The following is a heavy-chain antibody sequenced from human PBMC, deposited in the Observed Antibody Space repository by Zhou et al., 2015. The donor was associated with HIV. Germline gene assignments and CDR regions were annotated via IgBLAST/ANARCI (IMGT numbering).Heavy chain of an antibody. Sequence: QVQLVQSGAEVKKPGSSVKVSCKASGGTFSSYAISWVRQAPGQGLEWMGGIIPIFGTANYAQKFQGRVTITADESTSTAYMELSSLRSEDTAVYYCARALGSYGRRYYYYYYMDVWGKGTTVTVSS. J-gene: IGHJ6*03. CDR2: IIPIFGTA. V-gene: IGHV1-69*01. CDR3: ARALGSYGRRYYYYYYMDV. D-gene: IGHD5-18*01. CDR1: GGTFSSYA.